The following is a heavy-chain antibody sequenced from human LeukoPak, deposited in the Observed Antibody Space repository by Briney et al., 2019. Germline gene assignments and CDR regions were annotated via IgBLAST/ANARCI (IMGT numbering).Heavy chain of an antibody. V-gene: IGHV4-59*08. CDR2: IYYSGST. Sequence: PSETLSFTCTVSGGSISSYYWSWIRQPPGKGLEWIGYIYYSGSTNYNPSLKSRVTISVDTSKNQFSLKLSSVTAADTAVYYCARAPWDCSGGSCLDYWGQGTLVTVSS. CDR1: GGSISSYY. J-gene: IGHJ4*02. D-gene: IGHD2-15*01. CDR3: ARAPWDCSGGSCLDY.